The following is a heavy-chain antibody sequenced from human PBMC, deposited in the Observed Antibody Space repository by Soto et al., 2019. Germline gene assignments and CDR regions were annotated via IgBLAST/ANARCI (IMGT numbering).Heavy chain of an antibody. D-gene: IGHD3-9*01. J-gene: IGHJ3*01. V-gene: IGHV4-31*03. Sequence: SETLSLTCTVSGGSISTDNYYWSWVRQHPGKGLEWIAYIHYRGSAYYNPSLMSRVFISLDTSKNQFSLELRSLSAADTAIYFCAREVIAPVDSDGFDVWGQGTTVTVSS. CDR2: IHYRGSA. CDR1: GGSISTDNYY. CDR3: AREVIAPVDSDGFDV.